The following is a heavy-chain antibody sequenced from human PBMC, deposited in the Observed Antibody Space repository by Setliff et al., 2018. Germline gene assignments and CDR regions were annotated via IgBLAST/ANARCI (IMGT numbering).Heavy chain of an antibody. Sequence: PGGSLRLSCAASGLTFSHAWMTWVRQSPGKGLEWVGCIRSRKDGGTTDYAAPVKGRFTLSRDDSKNTLYLQMNNLKTEDTATYYCTSAKLERRTGHHYYMDVWGKGTTVTVSS. CDR2: IRSRKDGGTT. CDR3: TSAKLERRTGHHYYMDV. CDR1: GLTFSHAW. V-gene: IGHV3-15*01. J-gene: IGHJ6*03. D-gene: IGHD1-1*01.